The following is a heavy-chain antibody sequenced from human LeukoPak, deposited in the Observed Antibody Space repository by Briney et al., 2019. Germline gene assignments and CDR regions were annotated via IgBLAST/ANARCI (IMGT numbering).Heavy chain of an antibody. CDR1: GFTFSNYW. CDR3: ARELPFDY. D-gene: IGHD2-15*01. J-gene: IGHJ4*02. Sequence: GGSLRLSCAASGFTFSNYWMHWVRQAPGKGLVWVSRIKSDGSRTDYADSVKGRFTLSRDNAKNTLYLQMNSLRAEDTAVYYCARELPFDYWGQGTLVTVSS. V-gene: IGHV3-74*01. CDR2: IKSDGSRT.